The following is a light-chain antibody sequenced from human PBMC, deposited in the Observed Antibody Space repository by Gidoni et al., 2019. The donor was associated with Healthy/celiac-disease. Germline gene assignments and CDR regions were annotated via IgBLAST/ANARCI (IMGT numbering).Light chain of an antibody. CDR2: AAS. V-gene: IGKV1-27*01. J-gene: IGKJ3*01. Sequence: GDRVTITCRASQGISNYLAWYQQKPGKVPKLLIYAASTLQSGVPSRFSGSGSGTDFTLTISSLQPEDVATYYCQKYNSAPPFTFGPGTKVDIK. CDR3: QKYNSAPPFT. CDR1: QGISNY.